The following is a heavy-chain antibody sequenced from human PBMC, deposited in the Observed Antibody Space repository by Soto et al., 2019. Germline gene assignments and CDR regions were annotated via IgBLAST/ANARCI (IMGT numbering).Heavy chain of an antibody. CDR2: ISSSSGYV. Sequence: VQLVESGGGLVKPGGSLRLSCAASGFTFSSYTMNWVRQAPGKGLGWVSSISSSSGYVYYADSVKGRFTISRDNAKNSLYLQMNSLRAEDTAVYYCARGDDLGYWGQGALVTVSS. D-gene: IGHD3-3*01. CDR3: ARGDDLGY. V-gene: IGHV3-21*01. J-gene: IGHJ4*02. CDR1: GFTFSSYT.